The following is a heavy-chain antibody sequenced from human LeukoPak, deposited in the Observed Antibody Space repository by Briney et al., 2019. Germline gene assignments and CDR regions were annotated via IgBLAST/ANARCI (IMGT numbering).Heavy chain of an antibody. CDR3: TSCAYDYRFFEN. D-gene: IGHD5-12*01. V-gene: IGHV3-72*01. CDR1: GFTFSEYY. J-gene: IGHJ4*02. CDR2: TRNKANSHST. Sequence: GGSLRLSCVASGFTFSEYYMDWVRQAPGKGLEWVAGTRNKANSHSTEYAASVKGRFTISRDDSQNSLYLQMNSLKTEDTAVYYCTSCAYDYRFFENWGQGTLVTVSS.